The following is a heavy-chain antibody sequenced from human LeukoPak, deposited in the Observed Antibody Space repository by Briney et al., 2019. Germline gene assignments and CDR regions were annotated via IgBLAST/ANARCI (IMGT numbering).Heavy chain of an antibody. CDR3: ARGHEIGYYGMDV. D-gene: IGHD2/OR15-2a*01. V-gene: IGHV3-74*01. Sequence: GGSLRLSCAASGFTLSSYDMHWVRQAPGKGLVWVSRINTDESSANYADSVKGRFTISRDNAKNTLYLQMNSLRAEDTAVYYCARGHEIGYYGMDVWGQGTTVTVSS. J-gene: IGHJ6*02. CDR1: GFTLSSYD. CDR2: INTDESSA.